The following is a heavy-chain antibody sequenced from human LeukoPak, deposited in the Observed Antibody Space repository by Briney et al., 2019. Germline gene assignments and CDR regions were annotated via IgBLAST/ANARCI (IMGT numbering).Heavy chain of an antibody. CDR3: ARERGRSPDY. CDR1: GFTFSSYW. J-gene: IGHJ4*02. D-gene: IGHD3-10*01. CDR2: IKQDGSEK. V-gene: IGHV3-7*01. Sequence: PGGSLRLSCAASGFTFSSYWMNWVRRAPGKGLEWVANIKQDGSEKYYVDSVKGRFAISRDNAKNSLYLQMNSLRAEDTAVYYCARERGRSPDYWGQGTLVTVSS.